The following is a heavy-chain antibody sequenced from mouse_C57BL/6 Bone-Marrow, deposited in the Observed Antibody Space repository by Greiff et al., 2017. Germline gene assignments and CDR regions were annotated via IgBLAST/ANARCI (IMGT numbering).Heavy chain of an antibody. CDR3: ALYYGSSSYYLDY. J-gene: IGHJ2*01. Sequence: QVQLQQPGAELVMPGASVKLSCKASGYTFTSYWMHWVKQRPGQGLEWIGEIDPSDSYTNYNQKFKGKSTLTVDKSSSTAYMQLSSLTSEDSAVYYCALYYGSSSYYLDYWGQGTTLTVSS. D-gene: IGHD1-1*01. CDR2: IDPSDSYT. V-gene: IGHV1-69*01. CDR1: GYTFTSYW.